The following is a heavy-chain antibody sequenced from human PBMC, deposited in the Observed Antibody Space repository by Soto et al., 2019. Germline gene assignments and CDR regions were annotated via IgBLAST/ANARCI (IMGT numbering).Heavy chain of an antibody. D-gene: IGHD3-10*01. J-gene: IGHJ5*02. Sequence: PSETLSLTCAVYGGSFSGYYWTWIRQPPGTGLEWIGEINHSGSTNYNPYLKSRVTISVDTSKNQFSLKLTSVTAADTAVYYCARGSHNYYGSGSHENWFDPWGQGTLVTVSS. V-gene: IGHV4-34*01. CDR1: GGSFSGYY. CDR2: INHSGST. CDR3: ARGSHNYYGSGSHENWFDP.